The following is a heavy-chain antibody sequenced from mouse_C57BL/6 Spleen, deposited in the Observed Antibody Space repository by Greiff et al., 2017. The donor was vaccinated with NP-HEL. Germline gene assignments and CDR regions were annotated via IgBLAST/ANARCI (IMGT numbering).Heavy chain of an antibody. V-gene: IGHV5-16*01. CDR3: ARDGKRKRGFDY. Sequence: EVKLMESEGGLVQPGSSMKLSCTASGFTFSDYYMAWVRQVPEKGLEWVANINYDGSSTYYLDSLKSRFIISRDNAKNILYLQMSSLKSEDTATYYCARDGKRKRGFDYWGQGTTLTVSS. CDR1: GFTFSDYY. CDR2: INYDGSST. J-gene: IGHJ2*01.